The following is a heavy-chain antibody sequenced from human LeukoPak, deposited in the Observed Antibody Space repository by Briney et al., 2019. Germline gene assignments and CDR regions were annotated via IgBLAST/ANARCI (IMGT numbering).Heavy chain of an antibody. Sequence: GGSLRLSCAASGFTFSTYAMSWVRQAPGKGLEWVSGISASGGTTYYADSVKGRFTISRDNSKNTLYLQMNSLRAEDTAVYYCARDGGDYGDYSALDYWGQGTLVTVSS. J-gene: IGHJ4*02. CDR3: ARDGGDYGDYSALDY. D-gene: IGHD4-17*01. CDR2: ISASGGTT. V-gene: IGHV3-23*01. CDR1: GFTFSTYA.